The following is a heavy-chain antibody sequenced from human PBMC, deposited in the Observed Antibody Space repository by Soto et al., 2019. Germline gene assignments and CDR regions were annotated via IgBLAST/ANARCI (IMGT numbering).Heavy chain of an antibody. Sequence: QPGGSPRLSRATSGLTFSNYAMSWVRQAPGGGLEWVSSMSGSSSTTYYADSVRDRFTISRDRSKNTLYLQMSSLRAEDTALYYCAKNQERELPRVIDFWGQGTLVTVYS. J-gene: IGHJ4*02. D-gene: IGHD1-7*01. V-gene: IGHV3-23*01. CDR3: AKNQERELPRVIDF. CDR2: MSGSSSTT. CDR1: GLTFSNYA.